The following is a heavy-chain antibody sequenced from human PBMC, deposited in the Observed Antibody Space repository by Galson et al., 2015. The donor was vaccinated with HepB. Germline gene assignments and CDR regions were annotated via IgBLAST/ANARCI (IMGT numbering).Heavy chain of an antibody. D-gene: IGHD2-21*02. J-gene: IGHJ3*02. CDR2: IWYDGSNK. V-gene: IGHV3-33*01. Sequence: SLRLSCAASGFTFSSYGMHWVRQAPGKGLEWVAVIWYDGSNKYYADPVKGRFTISRDNSKNALYLQMNSLRAEDTAVYYCARQACGGDCYSSAFDIWGQGTMVTVSS. CDR3: ARQACGGDCYSSAFDI. CDR1: GFTFSSYG.